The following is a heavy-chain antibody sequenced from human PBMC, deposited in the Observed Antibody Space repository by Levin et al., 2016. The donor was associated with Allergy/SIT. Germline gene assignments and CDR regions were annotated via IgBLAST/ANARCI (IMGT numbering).Heavy chain of an antibody. CDR3: ARAPDGLLWFGDGWFDP. D-gene: IGHD3-10*01. CDR1: GYTFTSYA. V-gene: IGHV1-3*01. J-gene: IGHJ5*02. CDR2: INAGNGNT. Sequence: ASVKVSCKASGYTFTSYAMHWVRQAPGQRLEWMGWINAGNGNTKYSQKFQGRVTITRDTSASTAYMELSSLRSEDTAVYYCARAPDGLLWFGDGWFDPWGQGTLVTVSS.